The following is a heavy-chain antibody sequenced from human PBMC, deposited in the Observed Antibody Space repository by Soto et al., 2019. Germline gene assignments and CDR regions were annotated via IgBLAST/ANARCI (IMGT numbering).Heavy chain of an antibody. Sequence: LRLSCAASGFTFSSYWMSWVRQAPGKGLEWVANIKQDGSEKYYVDSVKGRFTISRDNAKNSLYLQMNSLRAEDTAVYYCARDHLSAYYDILTGYYTYWGQGTLVTVSS. D-gene: IGHD3-9*01. V-gene: IGHV3-7*05. J-gene: IGHJ4*02. CDR2: IKQDGSEK. CDR3: ARDHLSAYYDILTGYYTY. CDR1: GFTFSSYW.